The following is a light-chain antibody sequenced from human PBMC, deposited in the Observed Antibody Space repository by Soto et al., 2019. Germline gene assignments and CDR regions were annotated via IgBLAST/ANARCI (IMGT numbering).Light chain of an antibody. V-gene: IGLV2-14*01. J-gene: IGLJ2*01. CDR1: SSDVGGYNY. CDR2: EVS. CDR3: ISYASSRDVF. Sequence: QSALTQPASVSGSPGQSITISCTGTSSDVGGYNYVSWYQQYPGKAPKLMIYEVSNRPSGVSNRFSGSKSGNTASLTISGLQAEDEADYYRISYASSRDVFFGGGTKLTVL.